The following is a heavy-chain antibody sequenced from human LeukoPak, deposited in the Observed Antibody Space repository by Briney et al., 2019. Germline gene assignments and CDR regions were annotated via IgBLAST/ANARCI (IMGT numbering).Heavy chain of an antibody. D-gene: IGHD3-22*01. CDR2: ISSSGSTI. Sequence: GGSLRLSCAASGFTFSSYEMNWVRQAPGKGLEWVSYISSSGSTIYYADSVKGRFTISRDNSKNTLYLQMNSLRAEDTAVYYCAKVSCDSSGYYTGTFDAFDYWGQGTLVTVSS. V-gene: IGHV3-48*03. CDR3: AKVSCDSSGYYTGTFDAFDY. J-gene: IGHJ4*02. CDR1: GFTFSSYE.